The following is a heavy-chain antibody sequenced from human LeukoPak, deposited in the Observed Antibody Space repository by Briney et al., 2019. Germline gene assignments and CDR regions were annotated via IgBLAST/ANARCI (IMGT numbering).Heavy chain of an antibody. CDR3: ARVSNAYDAFDI. J-gene: IGHJ3*02. CDR1: GFTFSSYS. V-gene: IGHV3-21*01. Sequence: GGSLRLSCAASGFTFSSYSMNWVRQAPGKGLEWVSSISSSSSYIYYADSVKGRFTISRDNAKNSLYLQMNSLRAEDTAVYYCARVSNAYDAFDIWGQGTMVTVSS. CDR2: ISSSSSYI.